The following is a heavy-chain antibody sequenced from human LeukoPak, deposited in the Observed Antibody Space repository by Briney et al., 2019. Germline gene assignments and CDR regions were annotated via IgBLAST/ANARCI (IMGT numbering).Heavy chain of an antibody. CDR2: ISSSGRGSTL. Sequence: GGSLRLSCAASGFTLSDYYMSWIRQAPGKGLEWVSYISSSGRGSTLYYADSVKGRFTISRDSAKNSLYLQTNNLGAEDTALYYCARKVSASDHWGQGTLVTVSS. D-gene: IGHD3-10*01. V-gene: IGHV3-11*01. CDR1: GFTLSDYY. CDR3: ARKVSASDH. J-gene: IGHJ4*02.